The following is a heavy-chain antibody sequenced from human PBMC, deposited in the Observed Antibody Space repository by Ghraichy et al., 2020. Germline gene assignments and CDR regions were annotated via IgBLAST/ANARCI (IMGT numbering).Heavy chain of an antibody. CDR1: GGSISSYY. CDR3: AKGAGYLDYLPLYY. D-gene: IGHD3-9*01. J-gene: IGHJ4*02. Sequence: SETLSLTCTVSGGSISSYYWSWIRQPPGKGLEWIGYIYSSGNTNYNPSLKSRVTISLDTSKNQFSLKLNSVTAADTALYYCAKGAGYLDYLPLYYWGQGTLITVSS. V-gene: IGHV4-59*01. CDR2: IYSSGNT.